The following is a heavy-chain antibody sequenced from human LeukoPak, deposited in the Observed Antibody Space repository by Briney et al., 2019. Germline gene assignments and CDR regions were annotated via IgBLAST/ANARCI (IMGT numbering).Heavy chain of an antibody. D-gene: IGHD3-16*01. CDR1: GFTFSTYW. CDR2: IKQDGSQK. J-gene: IGHJ4*02. Sequence: PGGSLRLSCAASGFTFSTYWMTWVRQAPGKGLEWAASIKQDGSQKYFVDSVKGRFTISRDNAKNSLYLQMNSLRAEDTAVYYCARTNVPDYWGQGTLVTVSS. V-gene: IGHV3-7*05. CDR3: ARTNVPDY.